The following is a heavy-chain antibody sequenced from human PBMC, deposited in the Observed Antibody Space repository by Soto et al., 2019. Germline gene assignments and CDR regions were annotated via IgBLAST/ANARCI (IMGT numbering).Heavy chain of an antibody. J-gene: IGHJ4*02. V-gene: IGHV4-4*02. CDR2: IYYSGST. D-gene: IGHD6-19*01. CDR1: GGSISSSNW. Sequence: QVQLQESGPGLVKPSGTLSLTCSVSGGSISSSNWWSWVRQPQGKGLEWIGEIYYSGSTNYNPSLKSRVTISVDNSKNQFSLKLSSVTAADTAVYYCARIPVAGPFDSWGQGTLVTVSS. CDR3: ARIPVAGPFDS.